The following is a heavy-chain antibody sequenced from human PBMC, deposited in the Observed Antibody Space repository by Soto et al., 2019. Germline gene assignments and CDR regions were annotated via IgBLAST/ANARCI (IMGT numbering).Heavy chain of an antibody. CDR1: GFAFSDPY. V-gene: IGHV3-23*01. CDR2: ISGSGGST. D-gene: IGHD3-3*01. Sequence: GGSLRLSCAASGFAFSDPYMSWVRQAPGKGLEWVSAISGSGGSTYYADSVKGRFTISRDNSKNTLYLQMNSLRAEDTAVYYCAKYAQYYDFWSGPSWFDPWGQGTLVTVSS. J-gene: IGHJ5*02. CDR3: AKYAQYYDFWSGPSWFDP.